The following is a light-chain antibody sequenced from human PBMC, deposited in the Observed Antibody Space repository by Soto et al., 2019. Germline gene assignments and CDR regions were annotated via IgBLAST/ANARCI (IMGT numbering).Light chain of an antibody. V-gene: IGKV3-20*01. CDR1: QSVSSSY. Sequence: EIVLTQSPGTLSLSPGERATLSCRASQSVSSSYLAWYQQKPGRAPRLLIYGASSRATGIPDRFSGSGSGTDFTLTISRLEPEDFAVYYCQQYYNSPRTFGQGTKVEIK. CDR3: QQYYNSPRT. J-gene: IGKJ1*01. CDR2: GAS.